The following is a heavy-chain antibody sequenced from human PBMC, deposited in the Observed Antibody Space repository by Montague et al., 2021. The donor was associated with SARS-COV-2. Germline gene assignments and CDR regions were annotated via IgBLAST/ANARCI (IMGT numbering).Heavy chain of an antibody. CDR2: ISSSGSTI. D-gene: IGHD1-26*01. V-gene: IGHV3-48*03. CDR3: ARERWGLLEGVLYAFDI. J-gene: IGHJ3*02. CDR1: GFTFSSYE. Sequence: SLSLSWSASGFTFSSYEMNWVRQAPGKGLEWVSYISSSGSTIYYADSVKGRFTISRDNAKNSLYLQMNSLRAEDTAVYYCARERWGLLEGVLYAFDIWGQGTMVTVSS.